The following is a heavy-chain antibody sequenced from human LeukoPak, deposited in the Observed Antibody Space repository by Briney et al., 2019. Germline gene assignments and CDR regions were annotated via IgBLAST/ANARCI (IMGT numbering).Heavy chain of an antibody. D-gene: IGHD1-26*01. CDR3: ARGHVGASLIAAFDI. V-gene: IGHV4-34*01. J-gene: IGHJ3*02. CDR2: INHSGST. Sequence: SETLSLTCAVYGGSFSGYYWSWIRQPPGKGLEWIGEINHSGSTNYNPSLKSRVTIAVDTSKNQFSLKLSSVTAADTAVYYCARGHVGASLIAAFDIWGQGTMVTVSS. CDR1: GGSFSGYY.